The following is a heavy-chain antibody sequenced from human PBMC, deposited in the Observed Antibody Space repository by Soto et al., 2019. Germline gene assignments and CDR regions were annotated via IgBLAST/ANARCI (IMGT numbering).Heavy chain of an antibody. Sequence: GGSLRLSCAASGFSVSTSYMSWVRQAPGKGLEWVSVVYSGGKTLYADSVKGRFTISRDTSRNTLYLQMSNLRVEDTAVYSCAREAEYDLWSGPGWFDPWGQGTLVTVSS. CDR3: AREAEYDLWSGPGWFDP. D-gene: IGHD3-3*01. J-gene: IGHJ5*02. V-gene: IGHV3-66*01. CDR2: VYSGGKT. CDR1: GFSVSTSY.